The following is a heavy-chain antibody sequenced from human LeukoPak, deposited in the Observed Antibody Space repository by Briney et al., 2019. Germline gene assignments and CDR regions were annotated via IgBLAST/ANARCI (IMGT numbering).Heavy chain of an antibody. D-gene: IGHD4-23*01. J-gene: IGHJ5*02. CDR1: GFTFSSYA. Sequence: GGSLRLSCAASGFTFSSYAMSWVRQAPGKGLEWVSGISWNSGSIGYADSVKGRFTISRDNAKNSLYLQMNSLRAEDTALYYCAKDMDGSNSGNWFDPWGQGTLVTVSS. V-gene: IGHV3-9*01. CDR2: ISWNSGSI. CDR3: AKDMDGSNSGNWFDP.